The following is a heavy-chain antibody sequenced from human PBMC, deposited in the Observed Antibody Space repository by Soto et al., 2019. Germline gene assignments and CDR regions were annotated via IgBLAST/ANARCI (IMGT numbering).Heavy chain of an antibody. CDR1: GGSISSSNW. V-gene: IGHV4-4*02. J-gene: IGHJ6*02. CDR3: AREGGYYYGSGSYKTNYYGMDV. Sequence: SETLSLTCAVSGGSISSSNWWSWVRQPPGKGLEWIGEIYHSGSTNYNPSLKSRVTISVDKSKNQFSLKLSSVTAADTAVYYCAREGGYYYGSGSYKTNYYGMDVWGQGTTVTVSS. D-gene: IGHD3-10*01. CDR2: IYHSGST.